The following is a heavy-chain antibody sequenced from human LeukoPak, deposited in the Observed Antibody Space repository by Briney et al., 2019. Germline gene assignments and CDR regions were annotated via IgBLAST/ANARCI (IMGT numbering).Heavy chain of an antibody. V-gene: IGHV3-21*01. Sequence: PGGSLRLSCAASGFTFSSYTMNWVRQAPGKGLEWVSSISSSSSYIYYADSVKGRFTISRDNAKNSLYLQMNSLRAEDTAVYYCAKDPGDDFWSGYFDYWGQGTLVTVSS. CDR1: GFTFSSYT. CDR3: AKDPGDDFWSGYFDY. J-gene: IGHJ4*02. CDR2: ISSSSSYI. D-gene: IGHD3-3*01.